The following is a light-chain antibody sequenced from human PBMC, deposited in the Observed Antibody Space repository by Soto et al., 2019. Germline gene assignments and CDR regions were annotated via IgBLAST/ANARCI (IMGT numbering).Light chain of an antibody. CDR3: QQYNNWPPGIT. V-gene: IGKV3-15*01. CDR2: GAS. Sequence: EIVLTQSPATLSLSPGERATLSRRASQSVSSYLAWYQQKPGQAPRLLIYGASTRATGIPARFSGSGSGTEFTLTISSLQSEDFAVYYCQQYNNWPPGITCGQGTRLEIK. J-gene: IGKJ5*01. CDR1: QSVSSY.